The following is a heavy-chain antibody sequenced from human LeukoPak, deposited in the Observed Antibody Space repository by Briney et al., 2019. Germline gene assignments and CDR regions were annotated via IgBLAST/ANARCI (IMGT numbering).Heavy chain of an antibody. CDR2: INPNSGGT. V-gene: IGHV1-2*02. D-gene: IGHD4-17*01. CDR3: ARRRHGDSYYFDY. CDR1: GYTFTGYY. J-gene: IGHJ4*02. Sequence: ASVKVSCKASGYTFTGYYMHWVRQAPGQGLEWMGWINPNSGGTNYAQKFQGRVTMTRDTSITTAYMELSRLRSDDTAVYYCARRRHGDSYYFDYWGQGTLVTVSS.